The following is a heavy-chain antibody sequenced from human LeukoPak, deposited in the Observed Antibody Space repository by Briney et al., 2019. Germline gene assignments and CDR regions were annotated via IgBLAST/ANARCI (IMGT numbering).Heavy chain of an antibody. CDR1: GFTFSNYA. V-gene: IGHV3-64*01. CDR3: ARDSSLTGDSDAFDI. J-gene: IGHJ3*02. D-gene: IGHD7-27*01. Sequence: PGGSLRLSCVASGFTFSNYAIHWVRQAPGKGLEYVSAISNYGDSTSYANSVKDRFIISRDNSKNTVYLQMGSLRAEDMAVYYCARDSSLTGDSDAFDIWGQGTMVTVSS. CDR2: ISNYGDST.